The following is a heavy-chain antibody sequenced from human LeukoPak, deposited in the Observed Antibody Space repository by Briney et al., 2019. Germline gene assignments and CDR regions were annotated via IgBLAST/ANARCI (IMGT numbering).Heavy chain of an antibody. V-gene: IGHV7-4-1*02. CDR2: INTNTGNP. CDR3: ARGGIWFDP. D-gene: IGHD1-1*01. Sequence: ASVKVSCKACVYTFTSYAMNWVRQDPGQGLEWMGWINTNTGNPTYAQGFTGRFVFSLDTSVSTAYLQISSLKAEDTAVYYCARGGIWFDPWGQGTLVTVSS. J-gene: IGHJ5*02. CDR1: VYTFTSYA.